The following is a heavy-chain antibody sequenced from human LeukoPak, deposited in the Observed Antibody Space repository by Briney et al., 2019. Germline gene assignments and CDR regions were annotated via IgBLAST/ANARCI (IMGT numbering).Heavy chain of an antibody. CDR1: GYSFTSYW. Sequence: GESLKISCKGSGYSFTSYWIGWVRQMPGKGLEWMGIIYPGDSDTRYSPSFQGQVTISADKSISTAYLQWSSLKASDTAMYYCCSKYYDILTGYSNAFDIWGQGTMVTVSS. V-gene: IGHV5-51*01. CDR3: CSKYYDILTGYSNAFDI. CDR2: IYPGDSDT. J-gene: IGHJ3*02. D-gene: IGHD3-9*01.